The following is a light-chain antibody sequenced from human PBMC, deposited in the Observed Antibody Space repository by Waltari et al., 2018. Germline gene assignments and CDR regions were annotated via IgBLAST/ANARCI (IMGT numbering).Light chain of an antibody. CDR2: DAS. J-gene: IGKJ2*01. CDR1: QSVRNY. V-gene: IGKV3-11*01. CDR3: QHRHNWPPTFT. Sequence: EIVLTQSPATLSLSPGDRATLSCRASQSVRNYLAWYRQKPGQAPRLLIYDASERAPGIPARFSGSGSWTDFTLTISSLEPDDFAVYYCQHRHNWPPTFTFGQGTKLEVK.